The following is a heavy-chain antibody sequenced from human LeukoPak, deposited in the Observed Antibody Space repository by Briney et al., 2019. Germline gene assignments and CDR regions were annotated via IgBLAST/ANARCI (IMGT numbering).Heavy chain of an antibody. D-gene: IGHD3-10*01. V-gene: IGHV4-59*12. CDR2: IYYSVST. CDR3: ARSYGSGSYEYYFDY. CDR1: GGSMSSDY. J-gene: IGHJ4*02. Sequence: PSQTLSLTCTVSGGSMSSDYWSWIRQPPGKGLEWWGGIYYSVSTNDNPSLKTRVTISVDTSKNQFSLPLSSVPAADPAVYYCARSYGSGSYEYYFDYWGQGTLVTVSS.